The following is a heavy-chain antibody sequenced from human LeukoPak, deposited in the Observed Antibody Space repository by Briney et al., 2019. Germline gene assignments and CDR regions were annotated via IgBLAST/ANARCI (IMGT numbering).Heavy chain of an antibody. Sequence: GGSLRLSCAASGFTFSIYWMSWVRQAPGRGLEWVANIKQDESEKYYVDSVKGRFTISRDNAKNSLYLQMNSLRAEDTAVYYCARGEAAAGDASEFAYWGQGILVTVSS. CDR3: ARGEAAAGDASEFAY. D-gene: IGHD6-13*01. J-gene: IGHJ4*02. V-gene: IGHV3-7*01. CDR1: GFTFSIYW. CDR2: IKQDESEK.